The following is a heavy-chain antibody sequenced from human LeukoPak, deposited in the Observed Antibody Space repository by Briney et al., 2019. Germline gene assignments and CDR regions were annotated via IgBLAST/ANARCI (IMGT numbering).Heavy chain of an antibody. CDR2: ISSSSSTI. CDR1: GFTVSSNY. CDR3: AREPYSSGWYGPDAFDI. Sequence: GGSLRLSCTASGFTVSSNYMGWVRQAPGKGLEWVSYISSSSSTIYYADSVKGRFTISRDNAKNSLYLQMNSLRDEDTAVYYCAREPYSSGWYGPDAFDIWGQGTMVTVSS. V-gene: IGHV3-48*02. J-gene: IGHJ3*02. D-gene: IGHD6-19*01.